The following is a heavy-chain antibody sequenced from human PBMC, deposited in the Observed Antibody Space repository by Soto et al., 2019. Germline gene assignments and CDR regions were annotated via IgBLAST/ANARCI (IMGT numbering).Heavy chain of an antibody. CDR1: GFTLSHFD. J-gene: IGHJ3*01. CDR3: VKERRGDEYTAFEL. Sequence: EVQLLEAGGGLVQPGGSVRLSCAGSGFTLSHFDMGWVLQAPGKGLEWISLTRTDGGGTYYAYSVEGRLTVSRDTSTNTLYLQMNNLRGEDTALYYCVKERRGDEYTAFELWSQEKMVTVPP. V-gene: IGHV3-23*01. CDR2: TRTDGGGT. D-gene: IGHD2-21*01.